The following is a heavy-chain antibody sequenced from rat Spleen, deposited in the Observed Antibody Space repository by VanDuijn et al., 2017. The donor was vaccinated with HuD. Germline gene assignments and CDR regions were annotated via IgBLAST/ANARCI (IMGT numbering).Heavy chain of an antibody. V-gene: IGHV5-25*01. J-gene: IGHJ2*01. CDR1: GFTFSTYG. Sequence: EVQLVESGGGLVQPGRSMKLSCVASGFTFSTYGMAWVRQAPKKGLEWVAYISYDGGNTYYRDSVKGRFTISRDNAKSTLYLQMNSLRSEDTATYYCTRDRRYFDYWGQGVMVTVSS. CDR2: ISYDGGNT. CDR3: TRDRRYFDY.